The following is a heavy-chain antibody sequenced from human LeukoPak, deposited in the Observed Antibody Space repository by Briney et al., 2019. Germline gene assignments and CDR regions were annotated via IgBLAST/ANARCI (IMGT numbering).Heavy chain of an antibody. J-gene: IGHJ4*02. Sequence: ASVKVSCKASGYTFTGYYMHWVRQAPGQGLEWMGRINPNSGGTNYAQKFQGRVTMTRDTSISTAYMELSRPRSDDTAVYYCARDRAAGDFDYWGQGTLVTVSS. V-gene: IGHV1-2*06. CDR2: INPNSGGT. CDR1: GYTFTGYY. CDR3: ARDRAAGDFDY. D-gene: IGHD6-13*01.